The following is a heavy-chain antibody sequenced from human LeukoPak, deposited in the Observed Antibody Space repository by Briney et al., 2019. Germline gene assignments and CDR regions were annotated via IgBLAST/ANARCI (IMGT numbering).Heavy chain of an antibody. CDR2: INPNSGGA. CDR3: ARGSRRIAVAGTNY. CDR1: GYTFTGYY. J-gene: IGHJ4*02. Sequence: ASVKVSCKASGYTFTGYYMHWVRQAPGQGLEWMGWINPNSGGANYAQKFQGRVTMTRDTSISTAYMELSRLRSDDTAVYYCARGSRRIAVAGTNYWGQGTLVTVSS. V-gene: IGHV1-2*02. D-gene: IGHD6-19*01.